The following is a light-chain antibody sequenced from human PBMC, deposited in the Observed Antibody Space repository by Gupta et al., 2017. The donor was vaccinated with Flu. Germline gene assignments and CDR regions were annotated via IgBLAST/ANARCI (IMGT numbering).Light chain of an antibody. CDR2: DTS. CDR3: QQRSNWPIT. V-gene: IGKV3-11*01. Sequence: EIVLTQSPATLSLSPGERATLSCRASQIISSNFAWYQQKPGQAPRLLIYDTSNRATGIPARFSGSGSGTDFILIISSLEPEDFAVYYCQQRSNWPITFGQGTRLEIK. J-gene: IGKJ5*01. CDR1: QIISSN.